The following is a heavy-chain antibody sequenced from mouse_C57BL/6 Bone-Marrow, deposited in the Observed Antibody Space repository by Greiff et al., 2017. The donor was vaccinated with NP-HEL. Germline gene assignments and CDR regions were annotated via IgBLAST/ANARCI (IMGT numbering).Heavy chain of an antibody. CDR1: GYSITSGYY. CDR3: EMKIPDYYGSSPTGFAY. J-gene: IGHJ3*01. CDR2: ISYDGSN. V-gene: IGHV3-6*01. Sequence: EVKLMESGPGLVKPSQSLSLTCSVTGYSITSGYYWNWIRQFPGNKLEWMGYISYDGSNNYNPSLKNRISITRDTSKNQFFLKLNSVTTEDTATYYWEMKIPDYYGSSPTGFAYWGQGTLVTVSA. D-gene: IGHD1-1*01.